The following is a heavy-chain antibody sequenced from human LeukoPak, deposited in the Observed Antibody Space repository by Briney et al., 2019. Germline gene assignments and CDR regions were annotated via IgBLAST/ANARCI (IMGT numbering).Heavy chain of an antibody. Sequence: SETLSLTCAVCGGSFRGYYWRWIRQPPGKGLEWIGEINHSGSTNYNPSLKSRVTISVDTSKNQFSVKLSSVTAADTAVYYCARGLYDFWSGYPIRMDVWGQGTTVTVSS. CDR3: ARGLYDFWSGYPIRMDV. J-gene: IGHJ6*02. CDR2: INHSGST. V-gene: IGHV4-34*01. D-gene: IGHD3-3*01. CDR1: GGSFRGYY.